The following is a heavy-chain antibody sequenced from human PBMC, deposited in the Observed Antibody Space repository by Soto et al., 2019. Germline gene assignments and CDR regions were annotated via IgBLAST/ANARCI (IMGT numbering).Heavy chain of an antibody. D-gene: IGHD3-22*01. CDR2: IIPIFGTA. J-gene: IGHJ4*02. Sequence: QVQLVQSGAEVKKPGSSVKVSCKASGGTFSSYAISWVRQAPGQGLEWMGWIIPIFGTADYAQKFQGRVTITADESTGTAYMELSSQRYEDTAVYYCASHYDSSGYYYRGLDYWGQGTLVTVSS. CDR1: GGTFSSYA. CDR3: ASHYDSSGYYYRGLDY. V-gene: IGHV1-69*12.